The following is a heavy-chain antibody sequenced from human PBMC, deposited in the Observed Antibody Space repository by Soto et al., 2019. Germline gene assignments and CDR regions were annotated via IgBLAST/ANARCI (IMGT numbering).Heavy chain of an antibody. CDR3: AKLMFEEQQPHYFDY. D-gene: IGHD3-10*02. CDR2: ISGSGGST. J-gene: IGHJ4*02. V-gene: IGHV3-23*01. CDR1: GFTFSSYA. Sequence: PGGSLRLSCAASGFTFSSYAMSWVRQAPGKGLEWVSAISGSGGSTYYADSVKGRFTISRDNSKNTLYLQMNSLRAEDTAVYYCAKLMFEEQQPHYFDYWGQGTLVTVSS.